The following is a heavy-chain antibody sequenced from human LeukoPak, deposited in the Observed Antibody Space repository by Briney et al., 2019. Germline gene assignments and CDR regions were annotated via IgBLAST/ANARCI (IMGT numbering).Heavy chain of an antibody. Sequence: SETLSLTCTVSGGSISSSSYYWGWLRQPPGTGLEWVGSIYYSGSTYYNPSLKSRVTISVDTSKKQFSLKLSSVTAADTAVYYCARDVPMYSGSHLYYYMDVWGKGTTVTVSS. CDR2: IYYSGST. CDR1: GGSISSSSYY. D-gene: IGHD1-26*01. V-gene: IGHV4-39*07. CDR3: ARDVPMYSGSHLYYYMDV. J-gene: IGHJ6*03.